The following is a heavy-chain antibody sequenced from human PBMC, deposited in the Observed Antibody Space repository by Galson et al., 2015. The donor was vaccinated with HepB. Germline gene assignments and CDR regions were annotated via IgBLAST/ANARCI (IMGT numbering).Heavy chain of an antibody. J-gene: IGHJ6*04. CDR3: ARRGRELNMDV. D-gene: IGHD3-10*01. CDR2: IHYSGST. V-gene: IGHV4-59*08. Sequence: ETLSLTCTVSGGSINTYYWSWIRQPPGKGLEWIGFIHYSGSTNYAPSLKGRVTMSVDTSKNQFSLKVNSVTAADAAVYFCARRGRELNMDVWGKGTMVTV. CDR1: GGSINTYY.